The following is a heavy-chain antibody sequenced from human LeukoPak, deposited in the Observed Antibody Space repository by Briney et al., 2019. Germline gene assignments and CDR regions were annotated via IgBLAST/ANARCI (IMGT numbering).Heavy chain of an antibody. CDR1: GITFSYYW. CDR3: AREGGYDPFEY. Sequence: GGSLRLSCAASGITFSYYWMHWVRQAPGKGLVSVSRIDADGSSATYADSVKGRFTISRDNAKNTLYLQMNSLRAEDTAVYYCAREGGYDPFEYWGQGTLVTVSS. V-gene: IGHV3-74*01. J-gene: IGHJ4*02. CDR2: IDADGSSA. D-gene: IGHD5-12*01.